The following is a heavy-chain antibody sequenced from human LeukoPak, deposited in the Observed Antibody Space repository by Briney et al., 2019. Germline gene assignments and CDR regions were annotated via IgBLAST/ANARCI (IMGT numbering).Heavy chain of an antibody. Sequence: SETLSLTWTVSGGSIGSYYWSWIRQPPGKGLEWIGYIYYSVSTNYNPSLKSRVTISVDTSKHQFPLKLSSVTAAATAVYYCARDFPDSSSSRRFDYWGQGTLVTVSS. CDR1: GGSIGSYY. V-gene: IGHV4-59*01. D-gene: IGHD6-6*01. J-gene: IGHJ4*02. CDR3: ARDFPDSSSSRRFDY. CDR2: IYYSVST.